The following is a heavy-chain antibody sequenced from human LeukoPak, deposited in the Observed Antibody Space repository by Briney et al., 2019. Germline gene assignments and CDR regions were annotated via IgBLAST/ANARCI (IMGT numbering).Heavy chain of an antibody. V-gene: IGHV3-23*01. D-gene: IGHD1-1*01. J-gene: IGHJ3*02. CDR2: ISGSGGST. CDR3: AREGELADDAFDI. CDR1: GFTFSSYA. Sequence: GGSLRLSCAASGFTFSSYAMSWVRQAPGKGLEWVSAISGSGGSTYYADSVKGRFTISRDNSKNTLYLQMNSLRAEDTAVYSCAREGELADDAFDIWGQGTMVTVSS.